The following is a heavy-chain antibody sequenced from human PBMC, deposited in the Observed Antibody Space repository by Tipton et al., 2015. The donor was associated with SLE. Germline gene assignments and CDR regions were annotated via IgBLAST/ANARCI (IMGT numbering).Heavy chain of an antibody. Sequence: TLSLTCVVSDYSISSTYYWGWIRQPPGKGLEWNGNIYHTGTTYYIPSLKSRVTISIDTSKNNFSLKMTAVTAADTAVYYCARIIAGHGDAFDVWGQGTMVTVSS. CDR2: IYHTGTT. CDR1: DYSISSTYY. J-gene: IGHJ3*01. CDR3: ARIIAGHGDAFDV. V-gene: IGHV4-38-2*01.